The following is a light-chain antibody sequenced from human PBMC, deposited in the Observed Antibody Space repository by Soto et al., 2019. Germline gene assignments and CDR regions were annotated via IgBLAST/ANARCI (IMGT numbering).Light chain of an antibody. CDR1: QGVTID. J-gene: IGKJ4*01. CDR3: QQYQNWPPLT. V-gene: IGKV3-15*01. CDR2: DAS. Sequence: EIVMTQSPATLSVSPGETATLSCRASQGVTIDLAWYQQKPGQAPRLLIYDASTRATGIPARFSGSGSVTEFTLPIGSLQSEDFAVYYCQQYQNWPPLTFGGGTRVEIK.